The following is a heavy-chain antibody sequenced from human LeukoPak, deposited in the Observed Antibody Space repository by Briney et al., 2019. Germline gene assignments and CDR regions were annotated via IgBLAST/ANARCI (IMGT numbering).Heavy chain of an antibody. CDR1: GFTFSSYA. CDR3: ARGETSSYDY. J-gene: IGHJ4*02. Sequence: PGGSLRLSCAASGFTFSSYAMSWVRQTPGKGLEWVSVIYTGGSTYYADSVKGRFTISRDNSKNTLYLQMKSLRAEDTAVYYCARGETSSYDYWGQGTLVTVSS. V-gene: IGHV3-53*01. D-gene: IGHD2-2*01. CDR2: IYTGGST.